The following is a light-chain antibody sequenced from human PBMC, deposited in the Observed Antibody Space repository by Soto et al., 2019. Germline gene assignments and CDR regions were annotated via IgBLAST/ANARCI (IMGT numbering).Light chain of an antibody. CDR2: GAS. CDR3: QQYGSSPPT. V-gene: IGKV3-20*01. CDR1: ETVSSTY. J-gene: IGKJ4*01. Sequence: ENVLTQSPGTLSLSPGERATLSCRARETVSSTYLAWYQQKPGQAPRLLIYGASSRATGIPDRVRGSGSGTDFTLTISRLEPEDFAVYYCQQYGSSPPTVGGGTRVESK.